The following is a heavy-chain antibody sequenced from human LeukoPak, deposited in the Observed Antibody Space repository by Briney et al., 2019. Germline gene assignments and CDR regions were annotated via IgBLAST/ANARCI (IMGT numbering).Heavy chain of an antibody. D-gene: IGHD6-13*01. CDR1: GFTFDDYA. CDR2: ISWNSGSI. J-gene: IGHJ4*02. CDR3: AKDKGYSSXXXDY. Sequence: GRSLRLSCAASGFTFDDYAMHWVRQAPGKGLEWVSGISWNSGSIGYADSVKGRFTISRDNAKNSLYLQMNSLRAEDTALYYCAKDKGYSSXXXDYWGQGTLVTVSS. V-gene: IGHV3-9*01.